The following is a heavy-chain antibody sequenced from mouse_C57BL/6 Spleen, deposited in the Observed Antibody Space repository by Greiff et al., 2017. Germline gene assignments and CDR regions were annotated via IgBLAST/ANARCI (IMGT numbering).Heavy chain of an antibody. V-gene: IGHV1-42*01. CDR1: GYSFTGYY. J-gene: IGHJ2*01. CDR2: INPSTGGT. CDR3: ATLNPLYYGSSYDY. Sequence: VQLQQSGPELVKPGASVKISCKASGYSFTGYYMNWVKQSPEKSLEWIGEINPSTGGTTYNQKFKAKATLTVDKSSSTAYMQLKSLTSEDSAVYYCATLNPLYYGSSYDYWGQGTTLTVSS. D-gene: IGHD1-1*01.